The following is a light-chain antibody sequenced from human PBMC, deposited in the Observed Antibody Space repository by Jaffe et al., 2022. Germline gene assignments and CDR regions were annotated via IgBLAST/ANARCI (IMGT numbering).Light chain of an antibody. Sequence: EIVMTQSPATLSVSPGERATLSCRASQSVSSNVAWYQQKPGQAPRLLIYGASTRATGIPARFSGSGSGTEFTLTISSLQSEDFAVYYCQQYDNWPPYTFGPGTKLEIK. J-gene: IGKJ2*01. V-gene: IGKV3-15*01. CDR2: GAS. CDR3: QQYDNWPPYT. CDR1: QSVSSN.